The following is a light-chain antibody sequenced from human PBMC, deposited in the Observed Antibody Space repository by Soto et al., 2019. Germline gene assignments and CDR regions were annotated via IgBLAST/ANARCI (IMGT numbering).Light chain of an antibody. Sequence: EILLTQSPGTLSLSPGERDTLSCRASQSVPKNFLAWYQQEPGQAPRLLIYGPSSRATGIPDRFSGSGSGTDFTLTISRLEPEDFAVYYCHQYATSPQTFGQGTKVEI. CDR2: GPS. CDR1: QSVPKNF. J-gene: IGKJ1*01. CDR3: HQYATSPQT. V-gene: IGKV3-20*01.